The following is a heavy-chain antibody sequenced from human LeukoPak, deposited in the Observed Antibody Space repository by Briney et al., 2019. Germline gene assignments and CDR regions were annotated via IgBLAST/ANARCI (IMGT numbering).Heavy chain of an antibody. CDR2: ISWNSGSI. J-gene: IGHJ4*02. Sequence: GRSLRLSCAASGFTFDDYAMHWVRRAPGKGLEWVSGISWNSGSIGYADSVKGRFTISRDNAKNSLYLQMNSLRAEDMALCYCAKDDDSSGYQSLVPDYWGQGTLVTVSS. V-gene: IGHV3-9*03. D-gene: IGHD3-22*01. CDR1: GFTFDDYA. CDR3: AKDDDSSGYQSLVPDY.